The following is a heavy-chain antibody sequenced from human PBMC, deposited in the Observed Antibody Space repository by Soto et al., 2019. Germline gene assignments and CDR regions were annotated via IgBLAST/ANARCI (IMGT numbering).Heavy chain of an antibody. V-gene: IGHV3-64*01. J-gene: IGHJ4*02. CDR3: ARGGSYYLDY. D-gene: IGHD1-26*01. CDR1: GFTFSSYA. Sequence: EVQLVESGGGLVQPGGSLRLSCAASGFTFSSYAMHWVRQAPGKGLEYVSAISSNGGSTYYANSVKGRFTISRDNSKNTLYLQMGSLRAEDMAVYYCARGGSYYLDYWGQGTLVTVSS. CDR2: ISSNGGST.